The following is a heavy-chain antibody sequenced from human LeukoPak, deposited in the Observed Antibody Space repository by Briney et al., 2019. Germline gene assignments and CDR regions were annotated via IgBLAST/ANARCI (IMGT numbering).Heavy chain of an antibody. D-gene: IGHD1-7*01. CDR2: ICYSGST. CDR1: GGSISSYY. CDR3: ASGNWNYYYFDY. V-gene: IGHV4-59*01. Sequence: SETLSLTCTVSGGSISSYYWSWIRQPPGKGLEWIGYICYSGSTNYNPSLKSRVTISLDTSKNQFSLKLSSVTAADTAVYYCASGNWNYYYFDYWGQGTLVTVSS. J-gene: IGHJ4*02.